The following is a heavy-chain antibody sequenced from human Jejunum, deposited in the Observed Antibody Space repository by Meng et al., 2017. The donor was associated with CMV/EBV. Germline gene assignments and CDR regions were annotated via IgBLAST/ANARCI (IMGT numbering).Heavy chain of an antibody. CDR3: AKDRLARITYYYYYGMDV. CDR1: RYS. D-gene: IGHD5-12*01. J-gene: IGHJ6*02. V-gene: IGHV3-21*01. CDR2: ISGSSDQI. Sequence: RYSMNWGRQAPGKGLEWLSSISGSSDQIYYADAVRGQFTISRDNAKNSLYLQMNSLRAEDTAVYYCAKDRLARITYYYYYGMDVWGQGTTVTVSS.